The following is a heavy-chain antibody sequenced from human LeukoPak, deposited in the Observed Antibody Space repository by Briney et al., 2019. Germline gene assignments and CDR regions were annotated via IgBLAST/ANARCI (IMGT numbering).Heavy chain of an antibody. Sequence: PGGSLRLSCAASGFTFDNHAMHWVRQAPGKGLEWVSLINGDGGSTYYADSVKGRFIISRDNSKDSLFLQMNSLRTEDTAFYYCAKVRASGWYADFDYWGQGTLVTVSS. CDR2: INGDGGST. D-gene: IGHD6-19*01. CDR3: AKVRASGWYADFDY. CDR1: GFTFDNHA. V-gene: IGHV3-43*02. J-gene: IGHJ4*02.